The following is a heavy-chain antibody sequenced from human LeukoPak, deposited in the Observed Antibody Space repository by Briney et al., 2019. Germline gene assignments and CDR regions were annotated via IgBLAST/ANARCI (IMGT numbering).Heavy chain of an antibody. CDR2: ISSSSSYI. D-gene: IGHD1/OR15-1a*01. CDR1: GFTFSIYS. Sequence: GGSLRLSCAASGFTFSIYSMNWVRQAPVKGLELVSSISSSSSYIYYADSVKGRFTISRDNAKNSLYLQMNSLRAEDTAVYYCARDRSGTRPSRFDYWGQGTLVTVSS. J-gene: IGHJ4*02. CDR3: ARDRSGTRPSRFDY. V-gene: IGHV3-21*01.